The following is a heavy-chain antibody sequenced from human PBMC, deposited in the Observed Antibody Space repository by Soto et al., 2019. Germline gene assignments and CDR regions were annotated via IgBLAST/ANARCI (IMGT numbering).Heavy chain of an antibody. J-gene: IGHJ4*02. D-gene: IGHD5-12*01. CDR3: ARGGYDYGGGSIDY. CDR2: IYHSGST. Sequence: QLQLQESGSGLVKPSQTLSLTCAVSGGSIGSGGYSWSWIRQPPGKGLEWIGYIYHSGSTYYNPSLKSRVTISVDRSKNQFSLKLSSVTAADTAVYYCARGGYDYGGGSIDYWGQGTLVTVSS. CDR1: GGSIGSGGYS. V-gene: IGHV4-30-2*01.